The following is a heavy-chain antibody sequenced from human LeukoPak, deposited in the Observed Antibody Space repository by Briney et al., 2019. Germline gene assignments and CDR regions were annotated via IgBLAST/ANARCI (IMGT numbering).Heavy chain of an antibody. D-gene: IGHD3-10*01. CDR1: GGSLSGYY. V-gene: IGHV4-34*01. J-gene: IGHJ6*02. CDR2: INHSGST. Sequence: SETLSLTCAVYGGSLSGYYWSWIRQPPGKGLEWIGEINHSGSTNYNPSLKSRVTISVDTSKNQFSLKLSSVTAADTAVYYCARAPSYYYGSGSYFYYYGMDVWGQGTTVTVSS. CDR3: ARAPSYYYGSGSYFYYYGMDV.